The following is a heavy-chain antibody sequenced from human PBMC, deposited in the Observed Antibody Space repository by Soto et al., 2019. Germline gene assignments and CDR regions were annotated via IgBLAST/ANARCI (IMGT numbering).Heavy chain of an antibody. Sequence: SATLSLTCTVSGGSISSYYWSWIRQPPGKGLEWIGYIYYSGSTNYNPSLKSRVTISVDTSKNQFSLKLSSVTAADTAVYYCARFDSSGWSFDYWGQGTLVTVSS. V-gene: IGHV4-59*01. CDR2: IYYSGST. CDR3: ARFDSSGWSFDY. J-gene: IGHJ4*02. CDR1: GGSISSYY. D-gene: IGHD3-22*01.